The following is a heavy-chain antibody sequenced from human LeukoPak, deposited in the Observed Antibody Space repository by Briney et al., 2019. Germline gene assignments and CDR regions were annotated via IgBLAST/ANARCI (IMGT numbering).Heavy chain of an antibody. D-gene: IGHD4-17*01. J-gene: IGHJ6*03. CDR3: VREVTTGDYYMDV. CDR1: GFIFSTYW. V-gene: IGHV3-7*01. CDR2: IKQDGSEK. Sequence: GGSLRLSCAGSGFIFSTYWMSWVRQAPEKGPEWVANIKQDGSEKYYVDSVKGRFTVSRDNAKNSLYLQMNRLRAEDTAAYYCVREVTTGDYYMDVWGKGTTVTVSS.